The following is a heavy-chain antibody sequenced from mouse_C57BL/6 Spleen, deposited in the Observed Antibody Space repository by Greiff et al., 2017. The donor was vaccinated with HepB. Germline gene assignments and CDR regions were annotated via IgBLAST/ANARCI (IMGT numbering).Heavy chain of an antibody. CDR1: GYAFSSYW. Sequence: VKLMESGAELVKPGASVKISCKASGYAFSSYWMNWVKQRPGKGLEWIGQIYPGDGDTNYNGKFKGKATLTADKSSSTTYMQLSSLTTEDSAVYFWASVGPLYDYDVWFAYWGQGTLVTVSA. CDR2: IYPGDGDT. CDR3: ASVGPLYDYDVWFAY. J-gene: IGHJ3*01. V-gene: IGHV1-80*01. D-gene: IGHD2-4*01.